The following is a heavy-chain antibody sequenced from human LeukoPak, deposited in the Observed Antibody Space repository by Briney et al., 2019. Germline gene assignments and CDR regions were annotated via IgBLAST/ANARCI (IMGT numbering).Heavy chain of an antibody. D-gene: IGHD5-18*01. V-gene: IGHV3-21*01. J-gene: IGHJ4*02. CDR2: ISSISSYI. CDR3: ARDQIGYSYGHLDY. CDR1: GFTFSSYA. Sequence: GGSLRLSCAASGFTFSSYAMSWVRQAPGKGLEWVSSISSISSYIYYADSVKGRFTISRDNAKNSLYLQMISLRAEDTAVYYCARDQIGYSYGHLDYWGQGTLVTVSS.